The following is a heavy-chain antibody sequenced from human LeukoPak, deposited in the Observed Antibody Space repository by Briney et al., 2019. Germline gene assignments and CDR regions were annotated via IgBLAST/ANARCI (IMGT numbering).Heavy chain of an antibody. CDR2: ISSNGLST. D-gene: IGHD6-19*01. J-gene: IGHJ4*02. CDR3: VKGSGTGWYGY. Sequence: GGSLRLSCSASGFTFTTYSMHWARQAPGKGLEYVSAISSNGLSTYYSDSVKGRFIISRDNSKNTLYLQMTSLRAEDTAAYYCVKGSGTGWYGYWGQGTLVTVSS. CDR1: GFTFTTYS. V-gene: IGHV3-64D*06.